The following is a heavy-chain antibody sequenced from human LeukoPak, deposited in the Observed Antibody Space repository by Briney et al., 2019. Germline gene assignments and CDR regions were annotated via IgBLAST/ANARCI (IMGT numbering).Heavy chain of an antibody. V-gene: IGHV3-23*01. CDR1: GFTFSGHA. CDR3: AKRSPFYFDY. Sequence: PGGSLRLSCAASGFTFSGHAMSWVRQAPGKGLEYVSAIIGGADSTYYADSVKGRFTISRDNSKNTLYLQMNSLRAEDTAVYYCAKRSPFYFDYWGQGTLVSVSS. CDR2: IIGGADST. J-gene: IGHJ4*02.